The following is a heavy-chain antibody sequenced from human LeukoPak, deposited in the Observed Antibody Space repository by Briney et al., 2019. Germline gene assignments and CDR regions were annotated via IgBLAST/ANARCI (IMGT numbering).Heavy chain of an antibody. CDR2: VYFSGSA. Sequence: PSETLSLTCTVSGSPISSSMNYWGWIRQPPGKGPEWIGSVYFSGSAYYNPSFKSRVTISIDTSKNQFFLKMSSVTAADTAVYYCARGEPGILYYFDYWGQGTLVTVSS. CDR1: GSPISSSMNY. CDR3: ARGEPGILYYFDY. J-gene: IGHJ4*02. V-gene: IGHV4-39*07. D-gene: IGHD6-13*01.